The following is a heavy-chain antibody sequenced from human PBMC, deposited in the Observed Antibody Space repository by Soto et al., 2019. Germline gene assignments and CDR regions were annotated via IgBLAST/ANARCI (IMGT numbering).Heavy chain of an antibody. CDR2: ISWDSGSI. D-gene: IGHD3-16*01. V-gene: IGHV3-9*01. CDR1: GFTFDDYG. Sequence: EVQLVESGGGLVQPGRSLRLSCVGSGFTFDDYGMHWVRQAPGKGLEWVSGISWDSGSIGYAESVKGRFTISRDNAKNALYLQMNSLRTEHTALYYCAKARGGIDYWGQGTLVTVSS. CDR3: AKARGGIDY. J-gene: IGHJ4*02.